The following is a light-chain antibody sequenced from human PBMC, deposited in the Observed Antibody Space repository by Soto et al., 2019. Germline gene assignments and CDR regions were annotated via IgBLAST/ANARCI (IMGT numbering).Light chain of an antibody. CDR3: QQRSNWRT. CDR1: QSVGYH. CDR2: DAS. Sequence: EIVLTQSPATLSLSPVEGATLSCRASQSVGYHLAWYQQKPGQAPRLLIYDASNRATGIPARFSGSGSGTDFTLTISSLEPEDFAVYYCQQRSNWRTFGQGTKVDIK. V-gene: IGKV3-11*01. J-gene: IGKJ1*01.